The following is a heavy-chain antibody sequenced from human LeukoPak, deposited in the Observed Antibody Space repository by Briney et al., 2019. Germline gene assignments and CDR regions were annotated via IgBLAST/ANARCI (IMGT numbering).Heavy chain of an antibody. J-gene: IGHJ4*02. CDR2: IRSKAYGGTT. V-gene: IGHV3-49*04. D-gene: IGHD6-19*01. Sequence: GGSLRLSCTASGFTFGDYAMSWVRQAPGKGLEWVSFIRSKAYGGTTEYAASVKGRFTISRDDSKSIAYLQMNSLKTEDTAVYYCTCSGWSSGRYLEYWGQGTLVTVSS. CDR3: TCSGWSSGRYLEY. CDR1: GFTFGDYA.